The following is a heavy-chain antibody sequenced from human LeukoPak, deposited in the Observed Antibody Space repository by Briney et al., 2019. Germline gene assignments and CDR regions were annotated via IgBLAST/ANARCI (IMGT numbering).Heavy chain of an antibody. Sequence: ASVKVSCKASGDTFTSYGISWVRQAPGQGLERMGWISAYNGNTNYAQKLQGRVTMTTDTSTSTAYMELRSLRSDDTAVYYCAXXXXXXXXSCPPIDWFDPWGQGTLVTVSS. D-gene: IGHD2-2*01. CDR3: AXXXXXXXXSCPPIDWFDP. V-gene: IGHV1-18*01. CDR2: ISAYNGNT. J-gene: IGHJ5*02. CDR1: GDTFTSYG.